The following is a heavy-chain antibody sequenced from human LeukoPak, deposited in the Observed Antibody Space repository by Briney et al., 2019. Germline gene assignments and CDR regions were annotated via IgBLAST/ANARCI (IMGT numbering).Heavy chain of an antibody. CDR1: GYTFTSYG. D-gene: IGHD2-15*01. CDR2: ISAYNGNT. J-gene: IGHJ4*02. Sequence: ASVKVSCKASGYTFTSYGISWVRQAPGQGLEWMGWISAYNGNTNYAQKLQGRVTMTTDTSTSTAYMELSSLRSDDTAVYYCARDRVRSGGSCYSCPIDYWGQGTLVTVSS. CDR3: ARDRVRSGGSCYSCPIDY. V-gene: IGHV1-18*01.